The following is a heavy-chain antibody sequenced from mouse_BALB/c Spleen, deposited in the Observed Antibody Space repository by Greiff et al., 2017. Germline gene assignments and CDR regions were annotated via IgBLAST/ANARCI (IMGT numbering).Heavy chain of an antibody. CDR1: GYSITSGYS. V-gene: IGHV3-1*02. Sequence: VQLQQSGPDLVKPSQSLSLTCTVTGYSITSGYSWHWIRQFPGNKLEWMGYIHYSGSTNYNPSLKSRISITRDTSKNQFFLQLNSVTTEDTATYYCARFDYYGSTLYAMDYWGQGTSVTVSS. CDR3: ARFDYYGSTLYAMDY. CDR2: IHYSGST. D-gene: IGHD1-1*01. J-gene: IGHJ4*01.